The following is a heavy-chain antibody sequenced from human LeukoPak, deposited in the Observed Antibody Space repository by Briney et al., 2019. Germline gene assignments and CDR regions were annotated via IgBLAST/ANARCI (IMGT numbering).Heavy chain of an antibody. D-gene: IGHD5-24*01. J-gene: IGHJ4*02. Sequence: GGSLRLSCAASGFTSSSYAMSWVRQAPGKGLEWVSAISGSGGSTYYADSVKGRFTISRDNSKNTLYLQMNSLRAEDTAVYYCAKARESWLRSSDYWGQGTLVTVSS. CDR3: AKARESWLRSSDY. V-gene: IGHV3-23*01. CDR1: GFTSSSYA. CDR2: ISGSGGST.